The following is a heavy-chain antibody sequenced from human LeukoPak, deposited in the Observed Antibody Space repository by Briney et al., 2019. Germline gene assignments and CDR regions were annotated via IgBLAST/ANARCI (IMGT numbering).Heavy chain of an antibody. D-gene: IGHD2-15*01. Sequence: SETLSFTCTVSGGSIRSYYWSWIRQPPGKGLEWIGYIHYSGNTNYNPSLKSRVTISVDTSKNQFSLKLSSVTAAGTAIYYCARDIGLGNWFDPWGQGTLVTVSS. J-gene: IGHJ5*02. CDR2: IHYSGNT. V-gene: IGHV4-59*01. CDR3: ARDIGLGNWFDP. CDR1: GGSIRSYY.